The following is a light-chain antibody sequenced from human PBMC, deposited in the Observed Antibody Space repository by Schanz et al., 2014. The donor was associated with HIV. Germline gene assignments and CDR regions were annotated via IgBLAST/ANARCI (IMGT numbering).Light chain of an antibody. CDR1: QAISTF. CDR3: QQLGRSPIT. Sequence: DVHLTQSPSFLSASIGDRVTITCRASQAISTFLAWYQQQPGRAPKLLIYTASTLQSGVPSRFSGSGSGTEFTLTISGLQPEDFATYYCQQLGRSPITFGGGTKVDI. J-gene: IGKJ4*01. CDR2: TAS. V-gene: IGKV1-9*01.